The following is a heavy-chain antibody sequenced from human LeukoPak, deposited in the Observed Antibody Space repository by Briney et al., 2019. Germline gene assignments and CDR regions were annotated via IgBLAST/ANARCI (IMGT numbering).Heavy chain of an antibody. D-gene: IGHD3-22*01. V-gene: IGHV4-59*01. J-gene: IGHJ3*02. CDR2: IYYSGST. Sequence: SETLSLTCTVSGGSISSYYWSWIRQPPGKGLEWIGYIYYSGSTNYNPSLKSRVTISVDTSKNQFSLKLTSVTAADTAVYYCARDFKYYGSSGYYAFDIWGQGTMVTVSS. CDR1: GGSISSYY. CDR3: ARDFKYYGSSGYYAFDI.